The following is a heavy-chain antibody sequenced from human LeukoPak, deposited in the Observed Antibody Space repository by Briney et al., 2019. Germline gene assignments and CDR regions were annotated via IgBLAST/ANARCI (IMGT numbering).Heavy chain of an antibody. V-gene: IGHV3-21*06. J-gene: IGHJ4*02. CDR2: IGPTGFDR. CDR1: GLTFSTSG. D-gene: IGHD1-14*01. Sequence: GGSLRLSCTTSGLTFSTSGFNWVRQAPGKGLEWVASIGPTGFDRYHADSIKGRSTISRDNANNFLYLQMDSLRAEDTAVYYCATETNGRHYDYWGQGTLLPVSS. CDR3: ATETNGRHYDY.